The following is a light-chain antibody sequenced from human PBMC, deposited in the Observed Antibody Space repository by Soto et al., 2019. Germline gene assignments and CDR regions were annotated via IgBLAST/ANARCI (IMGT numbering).Light chain of an antibody. CDR2: AAS. Sequence: DIQLTQSPSFLFASVGDRVNFPCRASQGIASYLAWFQQKPGKAPELLIFAASTLRSGVPSRFSGSRSGTDFTLTVSSLQPEDFATYYCQQLYNYPRTFGQGTKVDIK. V-gene: IGKV1-9*01. CDR1: QGIASY. CDR3: QQLYNYPRT. J-gene: IGKJ1*01.